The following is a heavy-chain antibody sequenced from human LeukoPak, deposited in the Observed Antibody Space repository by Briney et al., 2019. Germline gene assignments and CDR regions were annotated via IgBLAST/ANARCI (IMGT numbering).Heavy chain of an antibody. CDR2: GSSSGSTI. D-gene: IGHD3-22*01. V-gene: IGHV3-48*02. CDR1: RFTLSHYS. CDR3: ARAIVGWFDL. J-gene: IGHJ5*02. Sequence: GGSLRLSCAASRFTLSHYSMNWVRQAPGKGLEWVSYGSSSGSTIHYADSVKGRFTISRDNAENSLYLQMDSLRDEDTAVYYCARAIVGWFDLWGQGTLVTVSS.